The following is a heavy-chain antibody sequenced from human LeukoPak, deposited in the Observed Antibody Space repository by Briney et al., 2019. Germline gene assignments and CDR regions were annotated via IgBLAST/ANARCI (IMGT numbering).Heavy chain of an antibody. J-gene: IGHJ5*02. D-gene: IGHD6-19*01. CDR3: ACSRIAVAGNNWFDP. V-gene: IGHV6-1*01. CDR1: GDSVSSNSAA. Sequence: SQTLSLTCAISGDSVSSNSAAWNWIRQSPSRGLEWLGRTYYRSKWYNDYAVSVKSRITINPDTSKNQFSLPLNSVTPEDTAVYYCACSRIAVAGNNWFDPWGQGTLVTVSS. CDR2: TYYRSKWYN.